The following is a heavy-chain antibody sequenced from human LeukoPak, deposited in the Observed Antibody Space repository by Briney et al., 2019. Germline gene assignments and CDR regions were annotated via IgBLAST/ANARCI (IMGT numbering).Heavy chain of an antibody. CDR3: AKSTPSSTRKGYYFDY. Sequence: PGRSLRLSCAASGFTFSSYAMGWVRQAPGKGLEWVSAISGSGGSTYYADSVKGRFTISRDNSKNTLYLQMNSLRAEDTAVYYCAKSTPSSTRKGYYFDYWGQGTLVTVSS. CDR2: ISGSGGST. CDR1: GFTFSSYA. V-gene: IGHV3-23*01. J-gene: IGHJ4*02. D-gene: IGHD2-2*01.